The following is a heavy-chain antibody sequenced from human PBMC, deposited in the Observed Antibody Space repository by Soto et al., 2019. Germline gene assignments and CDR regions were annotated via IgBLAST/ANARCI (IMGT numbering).Heavy chain of an antibody. J-gene: IGHJ6*02. CDR2: INHSGST. CDR1: GGSFSGYY. Sequence: SETLSLTCAVYGGSFSGYYWSWIRQPPGKGLEWIGEINHSGSTNYNPSLKSRVTISVDTSKNQFSLELSSVTAADTAVYYCARGGNGGDVWGQGTTVTVSS. V-gene: IGHV4-34*01. CDR3: ARGGNGGDV. D-gene: IGHD3-10*01.